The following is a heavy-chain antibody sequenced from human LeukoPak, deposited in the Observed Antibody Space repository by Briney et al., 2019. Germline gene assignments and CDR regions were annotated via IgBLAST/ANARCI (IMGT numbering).Heavy chain of an antibody. Sequence: GRSLRLSCAASGFTFSNAWMSWVRQAPGKGLEWVGRIKSKTDGGTTDYAAPVKGRFTISRDDSKNTLYLQMNSLKTEDTAVYYCTTDLGYSSGWTDYWGQGTLVTVSS. CDR1: GFTFSNAW. V-gene: IGHV3-15*01. CDR2: IKSKTDGGTT. J-gene: IGHJ4*02. CDR3: TTDLGYSSGWTDY. D-gene: IGHD6-19*01.